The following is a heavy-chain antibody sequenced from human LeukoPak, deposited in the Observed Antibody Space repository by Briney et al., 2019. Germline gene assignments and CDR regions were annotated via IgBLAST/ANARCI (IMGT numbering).Heavy chain of an antibody. V-gene: IGHV1-18*01. D-gene: IGHD5-18*01. Sequence: GASVKVSCKASGYTFTSYGISWVRQAPGQGLEWMGWISAYNGNTNYAQKLQGRVTMTTDPSTSTAYMELRSLRSDDTAVYYCARLKRGYSSGWFDPWGQGTLVTVSS. J-gene: IGHJ5*02. CDR2: ISAYNGNT. CDR3: ARLKRGYSSGWFDP. CDR1: GYTFTSYG.